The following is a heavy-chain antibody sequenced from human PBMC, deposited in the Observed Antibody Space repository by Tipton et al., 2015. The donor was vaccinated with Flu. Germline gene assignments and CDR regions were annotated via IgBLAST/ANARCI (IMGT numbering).Heavy chain of an antibody. Sequence: SLRLSCAASGFSVSTNYMNWVRQAPGKGLEWVSVIYHGGDTYYADSVKGRFTISRDNSKNMVYLQTNSLMGKDTGIYYCARDVGPFDRWGQGTLVTVSS. CDR1: GFSVSTNY. J-gene: IGHJ4*02. CDR3: ARDVGPFDR. V-gene: IGHV3-66*01. CDR2: IYHGGDT. D-gene: IGHD3-9*01.